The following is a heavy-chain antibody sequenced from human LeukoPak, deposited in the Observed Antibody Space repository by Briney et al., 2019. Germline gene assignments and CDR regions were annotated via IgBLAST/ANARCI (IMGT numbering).Heavy chain of an antibody. V-gene: IGHV3-23*01. CDR2: ISGSGGST. Sequence: GGSLRLSCAASGFTFSSYSMNWVRQAPGKGLEWVSAISGSGGSTYYADSVKGRFTISRDNSKNTLYLQMNSLRAEDTAVYYCAKGQYSSSWYRGRFDYWGQGTLVTVSS. CDR1: GFTFSSYS. J-gene: IGHJ4*02. CDR3: AKGQYSSSWYRGRFDY. D-gene: IGHD6-13*01.